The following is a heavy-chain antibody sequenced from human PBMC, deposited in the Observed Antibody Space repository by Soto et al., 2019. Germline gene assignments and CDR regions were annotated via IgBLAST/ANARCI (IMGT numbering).Heavy chain of an antibody. CDR3: ARDYTGRGYFDH. Sequence: GASVKVSCKASGCTFINYGISWVRQAPGQGLEWLGWINTYSDRTNYAQEFQGRVSMTTEKSTSTVYMELRSLRSGDTALYYCARDYTGRGYFDHWGQGSLVTVSS. D-gene: IGHD2-8*02. CDR1: GCTFINYG. J-gene: IGHJ4*02. V-gene: IGHV1-18*04. CDR2: INTYSDRT.